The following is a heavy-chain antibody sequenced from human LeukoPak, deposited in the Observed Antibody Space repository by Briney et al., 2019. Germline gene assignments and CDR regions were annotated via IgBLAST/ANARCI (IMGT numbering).Heavy chain of an antibody. J-gene: IGHJ4*02. Sequence: PGGSLRLSCAASGFTVSSNYMSWVRRAPGQGLEWVSVIYSSGNTYYADSVQGRFTMSRGNPENTLYLQMNSLRADDTAVYYCARAHDRGYYYGFDYRGQGTLVTVSS. V-gene: IGHV3-66*01. CDR2: IYSSGNT. D-gene: IGHD3-22*01. CDR1: GFTVSSNY. CDR3: ARAHDRGYYYGFDY.